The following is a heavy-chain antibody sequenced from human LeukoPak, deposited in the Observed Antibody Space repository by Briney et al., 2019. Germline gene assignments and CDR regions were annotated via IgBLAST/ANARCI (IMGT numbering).Heavy chain of an antibody. Sequence: GRSLRLSCAASGFTFTTYVMHWVRQAPGKGLDWVALIWDDGNNKYYADSVKGRFTISRDNSKNTLYLQVNSLRAEDTAVYYCARDNGEWRLNWFDHWGQGTLVTVSS. CDR2: IWDDGNNK. D-gene: IGHD2-8*01. V-gene: IGHV3-33*01. CDR1: GFTFTTYV. J-gene: IGHJ5*02. CDR3: ARDNGEWRLNWFDH.